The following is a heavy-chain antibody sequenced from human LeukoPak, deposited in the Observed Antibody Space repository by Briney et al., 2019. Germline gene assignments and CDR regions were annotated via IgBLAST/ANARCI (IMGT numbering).Heavy chain of an antibody. D-gene: IGHD1-26*01. Sequence: SETLSLTCTVSGDSTSSDRYYGGWVRQPPGKGLEWIGNIYYSGSTYYNPSLKSRVTMSVDTPKNQFFLKLNSVTAADTAVYYCARGRPYSGGYHLDYWGQGTLVTVSS. V-gene: IGHV4-39*01. J-gene: IGHJ4*02. CDR1: GDSTSSDRYY. CDR3: ARGRPYSGGYHLDY. CDR2: IYYSGST.